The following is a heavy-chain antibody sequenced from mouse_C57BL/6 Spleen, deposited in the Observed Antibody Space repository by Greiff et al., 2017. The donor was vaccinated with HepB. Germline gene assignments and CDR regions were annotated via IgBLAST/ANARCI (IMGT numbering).Heavy chain of an antibody. Sequence: EVKLQESGPGLAKPSQTLSLTCSVPGYSITSDYWNWIRKFPGNKLEYMGYISYSGSTYYNPSLKSRISITRDTSKNQYYLQLNSVTTEDTATYYCARFITTDYYAMDYWGQGTSVTVSS. D-gene: IGHD1-1*01. CDR1: GYSITSDY. CDR3: ARFITTDYYAMDY. CDR2: ISYSGST. J-gene: IGHJ4*01. V-gene: IGHV3-8*01.